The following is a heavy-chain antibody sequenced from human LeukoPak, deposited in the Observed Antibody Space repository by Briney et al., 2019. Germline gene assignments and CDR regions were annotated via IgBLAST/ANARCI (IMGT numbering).Heavy chain of an antibody. Sequence: GGSLRLSCAASGYTFSNYWMSWVRQAPGKGLEWVANIKQDGSEKYYVDSVKGRFTISRDNAKNSLYLQMISLRADDTAVYYCSVVVTAMGDAFDIWGQGTMVTVSS. D-gene: IGHD2-21*02. CDR3: SVVVTAMGDAFDI. CDR1: GYTFSNYW. J-gene: IGHJ3*02. CDR2: IKQDGSEK. V-gene: IGHV3-7*01.